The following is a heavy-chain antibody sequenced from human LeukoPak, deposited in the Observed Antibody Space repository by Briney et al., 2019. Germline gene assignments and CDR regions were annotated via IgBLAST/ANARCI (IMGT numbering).Heavy chain of an antibody. Sequence: SVKVSCKASGYTFTGYYMHWVRQAPGQGLEWMGGIIPIFGTANYAQRFQGRVTITADESTSTAYMELSSLRSEDTAVYYCARDFYDSSGYSVYWGQGTLVTVSS. CDR2: IIPIFGTA. J-gene: IGHJ4*02. D-gene: IGHD3-22*01. CDR3: ARDFYDSSGYSVY. V-gene: IGHV1-69*13. CDR1: GYTFTGYY.